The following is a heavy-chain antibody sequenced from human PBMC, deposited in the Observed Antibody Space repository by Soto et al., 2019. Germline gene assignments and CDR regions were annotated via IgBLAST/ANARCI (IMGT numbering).Heavy chain of an antibody. CDR2: INPSGGST. CDR3: ARDRVTAMEDYGMDV. J-gene: IGHJ6*02. V-gene: IGHV1-46*01. D-gene: IGHD5-18*01. Sequence: QVQLVQSGAEVKKPGASVKVSCKASGYTFTSYYMHWVRQAPGQGLEWMGIINPSGGSTSYAQKFQGRVTMTRDTSTSTVYMELSSLRSEDTAVYYCARDRVTAMEDYGMDVWGQGTTVTVSS. CDR1: GYTFTSYY.